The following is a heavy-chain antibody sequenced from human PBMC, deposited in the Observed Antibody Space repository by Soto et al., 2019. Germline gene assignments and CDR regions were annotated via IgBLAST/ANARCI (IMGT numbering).Heavy chain of an antibody. Sequence: SETLSLTCTVSGGSINNSTSFWGWIRQSPGKGLEWIGTTNYRWPAEYKPSLKSRVTISVDRSRNLLSLQMKYVTAPDTAIYYCASYFMSRPWFDTWGQGTLVTVSS. CDR1: GGSINNSTSF. J-gene: IGHJ5*02. V-gene: IGHV4-39*02. D-gene: IGHD6-6*01. CDR2: TNYRWPA. CDR3: ASYFMSRPWFDT.